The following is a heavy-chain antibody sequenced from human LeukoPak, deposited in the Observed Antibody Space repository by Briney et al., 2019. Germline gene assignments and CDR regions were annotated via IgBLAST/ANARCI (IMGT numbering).Heavy chain of an antibody. CDR1: GGSITNYY. CDR2: IYYGGST. CDR3: SRNWSRSGWLMDS. J-gene: IGHJ4*02. D-gene: IGHD6-19*01. Sequence: KPSETLSLTCTVSGGSITNYYLSWIQQPPGKGLEWRGDIYYGGSTSHNAYLKRRVTISVDMCKNQFLLKLISVTGADKAVYYCSRNWSRSGWLMDSCGQGTLVTVSS. V-gene: IGHV4-59*08.